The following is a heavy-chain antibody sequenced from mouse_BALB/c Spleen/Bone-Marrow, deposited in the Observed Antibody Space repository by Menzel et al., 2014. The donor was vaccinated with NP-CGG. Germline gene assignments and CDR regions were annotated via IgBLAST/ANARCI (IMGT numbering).Heavy chain of an antibody. D-gene: IGHD2-4*01. CDR2: IDTSDSYT. CDR1: GYAFTDRW. V-gene: IGHV1-69*01. Sequence: VKLQESGTELVMPGASVKMSCKASGYAFTDRWIHWVKQRPGQGLEWIGAIDTSDSYTNYNQKFKGKATLTVDESSSTAYIHLSSLTSEDSAVYYCARGGDDFPLDYWGQRTSVTVSS. J-gene: IGHJ4*01. CDR3: ARGGDDFPLDY.